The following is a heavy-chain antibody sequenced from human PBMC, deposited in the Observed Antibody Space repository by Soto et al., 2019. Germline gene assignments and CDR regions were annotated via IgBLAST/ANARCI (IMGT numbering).Heavy chain of an antibody. CDR3: ARDVSPGSSSLYLDAFDI. CDR1: GFTLSAYW. D-gene: IGHD6-13*01. J-gene: IGHJ3*02. Sequence: EVQLEESGGDLVQPEGSLRLSCAASGFTLSAYWMTWVRQAPGKGLEWVANINRDGSKKSYLDSVRGRFTISRDNVGNSLYLRMDSLRADDTAIYYCARDVSPGSSSLYLDAFDIWGQGTMVTVSS. CDR2: INRDGSKK. V-gene: IGHV3-7*05.